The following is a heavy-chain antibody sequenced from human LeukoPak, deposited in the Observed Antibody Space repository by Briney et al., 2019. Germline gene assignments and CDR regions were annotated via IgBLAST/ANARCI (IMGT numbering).Heavy chain of an antibody. CDR1: GYTFTSYG. Sequence: GASVKVSCKASGYTFTSYGISWVRQAPGQGLEWMGWISAYNGNTNYAQKLQGRVTMTTDTSTSTAYMELRSLRSDDTAVYYCARDQRDYVWGSYRYTYYFDYWGQGTLVTVSS. CDR3: ARDQRDYVWGSYRYTYYFDY. D-gene: IGHD3-16*02. CDR2: ISAYNGNT. V-gene: IGHV1-18*01. J-gene: IGHJ4*02.